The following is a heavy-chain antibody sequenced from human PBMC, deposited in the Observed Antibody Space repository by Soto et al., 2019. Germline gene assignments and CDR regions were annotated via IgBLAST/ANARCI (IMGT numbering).Heavy chain of an antibody. J-gene: IGHJ4*02. D-gene: IGHD3-10*01. CDR1: GYTFTAYY. V-gene: IGHV1-2*02. Sequence: QVQLVQSGAEMKKPGASVKVSCESSGYTFTAYYIHWVRQAPGHGLEWMGWINPNGGGTKYAQKFQGRFTMTRDTSINTAYMELTRLTSDDTAVYYCARAVHTMVQGVRFRVDQWGQGSLVTISS. CDR2: INPNGGGT. CDR3: ARAVHTMVQGVRFRVDQ.